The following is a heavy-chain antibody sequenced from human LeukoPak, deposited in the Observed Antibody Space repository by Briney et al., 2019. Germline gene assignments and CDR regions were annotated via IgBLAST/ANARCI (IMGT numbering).Heavy chain of an antibody. CDR1: GYIFTSYW. V-gene: IGHV5-51*01. Sequence: GESLKISCKGSGYIFTSYWIGWVRQMPGKGPEWMGIIYPGDSDTRYSPSFQGQVTISADKSISTAYLQWSSLKASDTAMYYCARQSVVVPAAMGGDYNWFDPWGQGTLVTVSS. CDR3: ARQSVVVPAAMGGDYNWFDP. J-gene: IGHJ5*02. D-gene: IGHD2-2*01. CDR2: IYPGDSDT.